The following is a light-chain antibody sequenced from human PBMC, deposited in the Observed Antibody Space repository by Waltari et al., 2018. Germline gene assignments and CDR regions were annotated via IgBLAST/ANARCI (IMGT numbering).Light chain of an antibody. J-gene: IGKJ2*01. CDR2: QAS. CDR1: QTINTW. V-gene: IGKV1-5*03. CDR3: QQYRNYPYI. Sequence: DIQMTQSPPTLSASIGDRVTITCRASQTINTWVAWYQQRPGKAPKLLIRQASTRDTGVQTRFSGGGSGTEFTLTIDSLQPDDFATYYCQQYRNYPYIFGQGTKVETK.